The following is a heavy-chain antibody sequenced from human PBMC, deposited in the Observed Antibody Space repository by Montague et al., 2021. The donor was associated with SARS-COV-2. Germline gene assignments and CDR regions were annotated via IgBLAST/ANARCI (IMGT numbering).Heavy chain of an antibody. CDR1: GGSIRSSDHY. J-gene: IGHJ3*02. D-gene: IGHD5-12*01. Sequence: SETLSLTCTVSGGSIRSSDHYWGWIRQPPGKGLEWIGSIYFSGNTYYNPSLQSRVTIPVDTSKNQFSLRLRSVTAADMAVYYCARGARSDYEAFDIWGQGTMVTVSS. V-gene: IGHV4-39*01. CDR2: IYFSGNT. CDR3: ARGARSDYEAFDI.